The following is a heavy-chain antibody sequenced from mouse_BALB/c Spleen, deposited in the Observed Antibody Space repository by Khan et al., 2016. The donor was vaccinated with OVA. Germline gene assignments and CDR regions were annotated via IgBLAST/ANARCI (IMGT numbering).Heavy chain of an antibody. V-gene: IGHV1-77*01. CDR1: GYIFTYYV. CDR2: IYPGSDNA. J-gene: IGHJ2*01. D-gene: IGHD2-3*01. Sequence: QIQLVQSGPELVKPGASVKMSCKASGYIFTYYVITWVKQRTGQGLEWIGEIYPGSDNAYYNERFKGKATLTADKSSNTTHMQLSSLTSEDSAVYFCARGDGYYVYFDYWGQGTTLTVSS. CDR3: ARGDGYYVYFDY.